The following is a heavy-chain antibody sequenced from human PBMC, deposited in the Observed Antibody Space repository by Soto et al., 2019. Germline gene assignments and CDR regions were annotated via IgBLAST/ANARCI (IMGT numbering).Heavy chain of an antibody. Sequence: QVQLVQSGAEVKKPGDSVKVACKASGYTFTSYSISWVRQAPGQGLEWMGWISAYNGNTYHARKLQGRVTMTTDTSTSTAYMELRSLRSDDTAVYSCARDVGYGLIDYWGQGTLVTVSS. CDR2: ISAYNGNT. J-gene: IGHJ4*02. V-gene: IGHV1-18*01. D-gene: IGHD5-18*01. CDR1: GYTFTSYS. CDR3: ARDVGYGLIDY.